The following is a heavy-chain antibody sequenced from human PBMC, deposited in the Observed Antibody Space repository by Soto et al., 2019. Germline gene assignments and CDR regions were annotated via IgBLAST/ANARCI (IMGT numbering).Heavy chain of an antibody. D-gene: IGHD3-9*01. CDR2: IQNDGSEK. J-gene: IGHJ5*02. V-gene: IGHV3-7*01. CDR1: GFPFSVYW. Sequence: EVQLVESGGALFQPGGSLSLSWAASGFPFSVYWRAWVRQTPGKRLEWVATIQNDGSEKYYVDSVKGRFTISRDNAQNSLYLQMNSLRAEDTAVYYCAREDWHRFDPWGQGTLVTVSS. CDR3: AREDWHRFDP.